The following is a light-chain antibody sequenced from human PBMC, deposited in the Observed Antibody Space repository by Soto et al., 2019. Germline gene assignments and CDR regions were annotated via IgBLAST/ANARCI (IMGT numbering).Light chain of an antibody. CDR2: DAS. Sequence: DIQMTQSPSTLSASVGDRVTITCRASQSISSWLAWYQQKPGKAPKLLIYDASSLESGVPSRFSGSGSGTEFPLTISSLQPGDFATYYCQQYHDYSYTFGQGTKVDLK. V-gene: IGKV1-5*01. J-gene: IGKJ2*01. CDR3: QQYHDYSYT. CDR1: QSISSW.